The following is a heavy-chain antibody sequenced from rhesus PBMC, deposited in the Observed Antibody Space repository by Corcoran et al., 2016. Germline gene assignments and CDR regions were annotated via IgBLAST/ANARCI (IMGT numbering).Heavy chain of an antibody. V-gene: IGHV4-160*01. CDR1: GGSLSGYY. CDR3: ATRYYNFWSGSFDAFDF. J-gene: IGHJ3*01. D-gene: IGHD3-3*01. CDR2: IYGSGGSN. Sequence: VQLQESGPGLVKPSETLSLTGAVSGGSLSGYYWRLIRHPPGKGLGWIGRIYGSGGSNDYNPSLKSRVTISTDTSKNQFSLKLSSVTAADTAVYYCATRYYNFWSGSFDAFDFWGQGLRVTVSS.